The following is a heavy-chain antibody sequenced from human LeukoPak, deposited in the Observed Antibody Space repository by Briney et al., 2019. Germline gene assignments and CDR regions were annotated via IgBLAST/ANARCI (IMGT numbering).Heavy chain of an antibody. CDR3: ARAIVRGFRDPGYFDY. CDR1: GGSISSGSYY. V-gene: IGHV4-61*02. D-gene: IGHD3-10*01. Sequence: PSQTLSLTCTASGGSISSGSYYWSWIRQPAGKGLGGIGRIYTSGSTNYNPSLKSRVTISVDTSKNQFSLKLSSVTAADTAVYYCARAIVRGFRDPGYFDYWGQGTLVTVSS. J-gene: IGHJ4*02. CDR2: IYTSGST.